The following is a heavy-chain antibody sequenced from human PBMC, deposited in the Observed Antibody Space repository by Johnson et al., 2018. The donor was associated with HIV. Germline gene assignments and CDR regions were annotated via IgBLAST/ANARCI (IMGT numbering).Heavy chain of an antibody. J-gene: IGHJ3*02. D-gene: IGHD6-6*01. Sequence: EQLVESGGGLVQPGGSQRLSCAASGFTFSSYAMSWVRQAPGKGLEWVANIEEDGGEEYYVDSVKGRFTISRDNAKNSLYLQMNSLRAEDTAVYYCARDPGSSPWPLTGAGFDIWGQGTMVTVSS. CDR1: GFTFSSYA. CDR2: IEEDGGEE. CDR3: ARDPGSSPWPLTGAGFDI. V-gene: IGHV3-7*05.